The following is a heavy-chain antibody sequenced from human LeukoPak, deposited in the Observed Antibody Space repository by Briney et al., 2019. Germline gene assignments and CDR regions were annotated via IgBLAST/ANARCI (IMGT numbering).Heavy chain of an antibody. Sequence: GGSLRLSCAASGFTFSSYGMHWVRQAPGKGLEWVAFIRYDGSNKYYADSVKGRFTISRDNSKNTLYLQMNSLRAEDTAVYYCAYFGRITMVRGVRPPFDYWGQGTLVTVSS. D-gene: IGHD3-10*01. CDR2: IRYDGSNK. CDR1: GFTFSSYG. J-gene: IGHJ4*02. V-gene: IGHV3-30*02. CDR3: AYFGRITMVRGVRPPFDY.